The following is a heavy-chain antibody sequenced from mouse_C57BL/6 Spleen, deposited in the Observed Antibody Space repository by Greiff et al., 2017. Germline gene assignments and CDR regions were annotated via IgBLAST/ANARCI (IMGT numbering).Heavy chain of an antibody. D-gene: IGHD1-1*01. V-gene: IGHV5-4*01. CDR3: AREAYYSFDY. CDR2: ISDGGSYT. J-gene: IGHJ2*01. Sequence: DVMLVESGGGLVKPGGSLKLSCAASGFTFSSYAMSWVRQTPEKRLEWVATISDGGSYTYYPDNVKGRFTISRDNAKNNLYLQMSHLKSEDTAMYYCAREAYYSFDYWGQGTTLTVSS. CDR1: GFTFSSYA.